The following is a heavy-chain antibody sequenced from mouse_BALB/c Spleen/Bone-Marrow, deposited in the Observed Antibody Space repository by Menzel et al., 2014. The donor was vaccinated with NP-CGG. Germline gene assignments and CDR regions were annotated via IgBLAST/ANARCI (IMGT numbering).Heavy chain of an antibody. CDR1: GYTFTSYW. V-gene: IGHV1-69*02. J-gene: IGHJ4*01. CDR2: IHPSDSYT. Sequence: QVQLQQSGAELVRPGASVKLSCKASGYTFTSYWINWVKQRPGQGLEWIGNIHPSDSYTNYNQRFKDKATLTVDKSSSTAYMQLSSPTSEDSAVYYCTRPDYFYGSGPYAMDYWGQGTSVTVSS. CDR3: TRPDYFYGSGPYAMDY. D-gene: IGHD1-1*01.